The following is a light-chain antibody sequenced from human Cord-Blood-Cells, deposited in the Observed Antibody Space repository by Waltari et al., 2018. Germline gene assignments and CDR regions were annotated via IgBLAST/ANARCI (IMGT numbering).Light chain of an antibody. V-gene: IGKV1-39*01. J-gene: IGKJ1*01. CDR1: QSISSY. CDR3: QQSYITLWT. Sequence: DIQMTQSPSSLSASVGDRVTITCRASQSISSYLNWYQQKPGKAPKLLIYAASSLQSVVPSRFSGSGSGTDFTLTISSLQPEDFATYYCQQSYITLWTFGQGTKVEIK. CDR2: AAS.